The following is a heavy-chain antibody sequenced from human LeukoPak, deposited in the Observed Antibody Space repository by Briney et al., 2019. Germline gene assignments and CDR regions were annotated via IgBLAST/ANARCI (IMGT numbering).Heavy chain of an antibody. CDR3: ASHYYYGRGSDAFDV. D-gene: IGHD3-22*01. CDR2: VYRSGDS. Sequence: SETLSLTCGVSGGAISSDKWWSWVRQPPGKGLEWIGEVYRSGDSNCNPSLKSRVTMSVDKSKNQFSLKLSSVTAADTAVYYCASHYYYGRGSDAFDVWGQGTAVTVSS. CDR1: GGAISSDKW. J-gene: IGHJ3*01. V-gene: IGHV4-4*02.